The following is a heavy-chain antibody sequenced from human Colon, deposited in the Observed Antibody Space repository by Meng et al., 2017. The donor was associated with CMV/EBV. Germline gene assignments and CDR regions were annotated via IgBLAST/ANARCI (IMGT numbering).Heavy chain of an antibody. CDR1: GFTSSYYY. V-gene: IGHV3-11*01. CDR2: ISSSATSL. Sequence: SWTSSGFTSSYYYMGWVRQAPGKGLEWGSYISSSATSLFYADSVRGRFTISRDNANNSLDLQMNSLGAEDAAVYYGARIWGDFWSGYRYYFYAVDVWGQGTAVTVSS. D-gene: IGHD3-3*01. CDR3: ARIWGDFWSGYRYYFYAVDV. J-gene: IGHJ6*02.